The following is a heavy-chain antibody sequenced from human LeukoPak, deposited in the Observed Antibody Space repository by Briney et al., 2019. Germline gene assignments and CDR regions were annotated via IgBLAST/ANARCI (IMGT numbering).Heavy chain of an antibody. CDR3: ASGSPAGDY. J-gene: IGHJ4*02. Sequence: GGSLRLSCAASGFSFSSYSMNWVRQAPGKGLEWVPSISSSKSYIFYADSVKGRFTISRDNAKNSLYLEMTSLRAEDTAVYYCASGSPAGDYWGQGTLVTVSS. CDR2: ISSSKSYI. V-gene: IGHV3-21*01. D-gene: IGHD1-26*01. CDR1: GFSFSSYS.